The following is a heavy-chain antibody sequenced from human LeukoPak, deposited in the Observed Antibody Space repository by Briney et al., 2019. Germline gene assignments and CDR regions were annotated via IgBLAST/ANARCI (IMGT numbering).Heavy chain of an antibody. CDR3: ARFHSGPSGWYVLWYFVL. Sequence: SETLSLTCTASGGSVSSYYWSWIRQPPGKGLEWIGYIYNSERTKYNSSLESRVTITVDTSKNQLFLKLSSVTAADTAVYYCARFHSGPSGWYVLWYFVLCGRGTLGTVSS. J-gene: IGHJ2*01. V-gene: IGHV4-4*09. CDR1: GGSVSSYY. D-gene: IGHD6-19*01. CDR2: IYNSERT.